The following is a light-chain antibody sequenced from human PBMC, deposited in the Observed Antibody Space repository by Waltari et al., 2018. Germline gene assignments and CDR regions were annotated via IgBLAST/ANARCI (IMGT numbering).Light chain of an antibody. CDR1: QGISNA. Sequence: DIQMTQSPSSLSASVGDKVTITCRASQGISNALAWYQQKPGKAPKLLIYAASNLQSGVPSRFGGSGSGTDFTLTISSLQPEDFAVYYCQQRNSYPFSFGQGTKVEIK. CDR2: AAS. V-gene: IGKV1-17*01. J-gene: IGKJ2*03. CDR3: QQRNSYPFS.